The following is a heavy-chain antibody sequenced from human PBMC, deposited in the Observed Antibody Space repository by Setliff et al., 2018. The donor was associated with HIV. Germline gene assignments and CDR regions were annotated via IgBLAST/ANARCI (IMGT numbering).Heavy chain of an antibody. V-gene: IGHV1-2*02. CDR3: ARGSAYWDFDY. CDR1: GYTFTSYG. J-gene: IGHJ4*02. D-gene: IGHD2-8*02. Sequence: ASVKVSCKASGYTFTSYGISWVRQAPGQGLEWMGWINPNSGGTNYGGTNYAQKFQGRVTMTRDTSIITAYMELSSLRYDDTAVYYCARGSAYWDFDYWGQGTLVTVS. CDR2: INPNSGGTNYGGT.